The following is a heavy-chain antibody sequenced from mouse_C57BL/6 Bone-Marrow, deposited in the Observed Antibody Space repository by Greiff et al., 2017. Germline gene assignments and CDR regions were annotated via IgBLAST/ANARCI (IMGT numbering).Heavy chain of an antibody. V-gene: IGHV5-16*01. CDR2: INYDGSST. Sequence: EVKLMESEGGLVQPGSSMKLSCTASGFTFSDYYLAWVRQVPEKGLEWVANINYDGSSTYYLDSLKSRFILSRDNAKNILYLQMSSLKSEDTATYYCARDLSNYYVSSSLYFDVWGTGTTVTVSS. CDR3: ARDLSNYYVSSSLYFDV. CDR1: GFTFSDYY. J-gene: IGHJ1*03. D-gene: IGHD1-1*01.